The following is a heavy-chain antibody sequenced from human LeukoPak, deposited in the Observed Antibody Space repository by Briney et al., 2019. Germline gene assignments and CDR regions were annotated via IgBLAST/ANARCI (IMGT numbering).Heavy chain of an antibody. CDR2: IYTSGST. J-gene: IGHJ5*02. CDR1: GGSISSGSYY. D-gene: IGHD3-10*01. Sequence: SQTLSLTCTVSGGSISSGSYYWSWIRQPAGKGLEWIGRIYTSGSTNYNPSLKSRVTISVDTSKNQFSLKLSSVTAADTAVYSCARGSVRGEFDPWGQGTLVTVSS. CDR3: ARGSVRGEFDP. V-gene: IGHV4-61*02.